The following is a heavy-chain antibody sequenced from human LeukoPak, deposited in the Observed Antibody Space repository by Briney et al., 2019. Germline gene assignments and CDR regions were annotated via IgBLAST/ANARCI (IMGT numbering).Heavy chain of an antibody. Sequence: PSETLSLTCTVSGGSISSYYWSWIRQPPGKGLEWIGYIYYSGSTNYNPSLKSRFTISVDTSKNQFSLKLSSVPATDTAVYYCARDGTYNWFDPWGQGTLVTVSS. D-gene: IGHD6-13*01. CDR3: ARDGTYNWFDP. CDR2: IYYSGST. V-gene: IGHV4-59*12. CDR1: GGSISSYY. J-gene: IGHJ5*02.